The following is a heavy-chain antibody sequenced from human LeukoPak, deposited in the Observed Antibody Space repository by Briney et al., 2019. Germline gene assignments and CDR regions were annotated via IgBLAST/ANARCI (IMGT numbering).Heavy chain of an antibody. CDR2: IYYSGST. Sequence: PSETLSLTCTVSGGSISSYYWSWIRQPPGKGLEWIGYIYYSGSTNYNPSLKSRVTISVDTSKNQFSLKLSSVTAADTAVYYCARGSSPEYSSGWYYGYWGQGTLVTVSS. CDR3: ARGSSPEYSSGWYYGY. D-gene: IGHD6-19*01. J-gene: IGHJ4*02. CDR1: GGSISSYY. V-gene: IGHV4-59*01.